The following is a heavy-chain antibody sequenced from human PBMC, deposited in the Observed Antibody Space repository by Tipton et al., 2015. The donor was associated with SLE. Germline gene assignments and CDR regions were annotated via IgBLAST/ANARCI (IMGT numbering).Heavy chain of an antibody. V-gene: IGHV4-59*06. CDR3: VSSGYPLGSFDV. Sequence: TLSLTCTVSGGSISGYYWSWVRQPAGKGLEWIGCIHSRGSTYYTPSLKSRLTMSVDTSNNQFSLQLSSVTAADTALYYCVSSGYPLGSFDVWGQGTMVTVS. D-gene: IGHD3-9*01. CDR2: IHSRGST. CDR1: GGSISGYY. J-gene: IGHJ3*01.